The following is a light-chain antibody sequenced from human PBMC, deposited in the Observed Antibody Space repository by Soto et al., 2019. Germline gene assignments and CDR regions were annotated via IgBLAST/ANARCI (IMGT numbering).Light chain of an antibody. CDR1: STDIGTYSR. V-gene: IGLV2-23*02. CDR2: DVT. Sequence: QSALTQPASLSGSPGQSITISCTGTSTDIGTYSRVSWYLQYPGKATKLMIYDVTKRPSGVSTRFSGSRSGSTASLTISGLQAEAEANYYCCSYAAYNKWMFGGGTKLTVL. CDR3: CSYAAYNKWM. J-gene: IGLJ3*02.